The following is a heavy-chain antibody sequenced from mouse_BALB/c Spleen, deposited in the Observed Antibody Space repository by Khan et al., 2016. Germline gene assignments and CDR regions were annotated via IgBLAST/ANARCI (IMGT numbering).Heavy chain of an antibody. J-gene: IGHJ2*01. CDR3: ARAPIYDGYGYFDY. D-gene: IGHD2-3*01. CDR1: GFSLTGYG. Sequence: QVQLKESGPGLVQPSQSLSITCTVSGFSLTGYGVNWVRQPPGKGLEWLGMIWGDGSTDYNSVLKSRLSISKDNSKSQVFLKMNSLQTDDTARYYCARAPIYDGYGYFDYWGQGTTLTVSS. V-gene: IGHV2-6-7*01. CDR2: IWGDGST.